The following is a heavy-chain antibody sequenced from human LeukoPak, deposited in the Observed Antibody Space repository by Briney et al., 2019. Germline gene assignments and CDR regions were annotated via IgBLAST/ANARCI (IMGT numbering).Heavy chain of an antibody. V-gene: IGHV3-7*05. J-gene: IGHJ4*02. CDR3: AREDQPRGTFDY. Sequence: GGSLRLSCAASGFTFSNYWMTWVRQAPGKGVEWVANIKQDGSEKYYVDSVKGRFTISRDNAKNSLYLQMNSLRAEDTALYYCAREDQPRGTFDYWGQGILVTVSS. CDR2: IKQDGSEK. D-gene: IGHD2-15*01. CDR1: GFTFSNYW.